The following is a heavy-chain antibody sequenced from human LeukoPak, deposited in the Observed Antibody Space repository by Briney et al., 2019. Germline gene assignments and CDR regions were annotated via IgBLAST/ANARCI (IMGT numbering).Heavy chain of an antibody. CDR1: GGSFSGYY. J-gene: IGHJ4*02. D-gene: IGHD6-13*01. Sequence: SETLSLTCAVYGGSFSGYYWSWIRQPPGKGLEWIGEINHSGSTNYNPSLKSRVTISVDTSQIQFSLKLGSVTAADTAVYYCARLTRLTAGDYWGQGTLATVSS. CDR2: INHSGST. CDR3: ARLTRLTAGDY. V-gene: IGHV4-34*01.